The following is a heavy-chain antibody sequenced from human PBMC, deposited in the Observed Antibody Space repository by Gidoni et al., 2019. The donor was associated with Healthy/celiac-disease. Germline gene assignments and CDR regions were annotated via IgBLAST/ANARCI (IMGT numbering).Heavy chain of an antibody. CDR1: GGSISSYY. D-gene: IGHD3-10*01. Sequence: QVQLQESGPGLVKPSETLSLTCTVSGGSISSYYWSWIRQPPGKGLEWIGYIYYSGSTNYNPSLKSRVTISVDTSKNQFSLKLSSVTAADTAVYYCARSHYYGSGSYYKGDIAWYWGQGTLVTVSS. CDR2: IYYSGST. CDR3: ARSHYYGSGSYYKGDIAWY. J-gene: IGHJ4*02. V-gene: IGHV4-59*01.